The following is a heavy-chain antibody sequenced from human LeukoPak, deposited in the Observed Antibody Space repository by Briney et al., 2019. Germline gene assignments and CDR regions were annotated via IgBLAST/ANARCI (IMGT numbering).Heavy chain of an antibody. CDR3: VKDGRLGSDF. CDR1: GASISTYY. J-gene: IGHJ4*02. D-gene: IGHD5/OR15-5a*01. CDR2: IYASGNT. V-gene: IGHV4-4*07. Sequence: SETLSLTCTISGASISTYYWSWIRQPAGKGLEWIGRIYASGNTYKNPSLESRVTMSVDTSNNQFTLNLTSVTGADTAMYYCVKDGRLGSDFWGQGTRVTVSS.